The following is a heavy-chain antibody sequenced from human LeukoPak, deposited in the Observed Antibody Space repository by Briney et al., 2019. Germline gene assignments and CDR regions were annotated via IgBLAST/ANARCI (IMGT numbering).Heavy chain of an antibody. CDR1: GFTLSSYA. D-gene: IGHD5-24*01. CDR3: ARVWLQRFDY. CDR2: ISDSGNT. J-gene: IGHJ4*02. V-gene: IGHV3-23*01. Sequence: WGSLSLSCAASGFTLSSYAMSWVRQAPGKGLEWVSAISDSGNTYHADSVKGRFTISRDSSKNTLYLQMNSLRAEDTAVYYCARVWLQRFDYWGQGTLVTLSS.